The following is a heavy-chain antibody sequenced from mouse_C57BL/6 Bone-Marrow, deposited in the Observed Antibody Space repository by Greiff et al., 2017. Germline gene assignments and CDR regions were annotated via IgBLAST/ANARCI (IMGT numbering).Heavy chain of an antibody. CDR1: GYTFTSYD. Sequence: QVQLQQSGPELVKPGASVKLSCKASGYTFTSYDINWVKQRPGQGLEWIGWIYPRDGSTKYNEKFKGKATLTVDTSSSTAYMGRLSLTSEDSSVYFCARDYGISYWYFAVWGTGTTVTVSA. D-gene: IGHD1-1*01. CDR3: ARDYGISYWYFAV. V-gene: IGHV1-85*01. J-gene: IGHJ1*03. CDR2: IYPRDGST.